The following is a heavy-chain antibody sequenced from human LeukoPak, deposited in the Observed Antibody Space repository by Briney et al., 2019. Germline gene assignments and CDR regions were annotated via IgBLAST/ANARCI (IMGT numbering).Heavy chain of an antibody. V-gene: IGHV3-30-3*01. D-gene: IGHD1-26*01. J-gene: IGHJ5*02. CDR3: ARDWYSGGYHNWFDP. Sequence: GGSLRLSCAASGFTFSSYAMHWVRQAPGKGREWVAVISYVGSNKFYADSVKGRFTISRDNSKNTLYLQMNSLRAEDTAVYYCARDWYSGGYHNWFDPWGQGTLVTVSS. CDR1: GFTFSSYA. CDR2: ISYVGSNK.